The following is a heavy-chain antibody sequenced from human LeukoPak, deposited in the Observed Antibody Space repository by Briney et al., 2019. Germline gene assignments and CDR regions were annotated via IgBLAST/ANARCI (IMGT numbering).Heavy chain of an antibody. V-gene: IGHV3-66*01. CDR3: ARDRFRRDGYNYGRDGAFDI. Sequence: PGGPLRLSCAASGFTVSSNYMSWVRQAPGKGLEWVSVIYSGGSTYYADSVKGRFTISRDNPKNPLYLQMNSLRAEDTAVYYCARDRFRRDGYNYGRDGAFDIWGQGTMVTVSS. CDR1: GFTVSSNY. CDR2: IYSGGST. J-gene: IGHJ3*02. D-gene: IGHD5-24*01.